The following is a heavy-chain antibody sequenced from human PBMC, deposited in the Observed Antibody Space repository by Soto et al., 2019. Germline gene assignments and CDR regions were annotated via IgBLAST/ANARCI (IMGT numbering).Heavy chain of an antibody. CDR3: ARHSIYYDILTGYLNWFDP. D-gene: IGHD3-9*01. V-gene: IGHV4-39*01. CDR1: GGSISSGGYY. J-gene: IGHJ5*02. CDR2: IYYSGST. Sequence: PSETLSLTCTVSGGSISSGGYYWSWIRQPPGKGLEWIGSIYYSGSTYYNPSLKSRVTISVDTSKNQFSLKLSSVTAADTAVYYCARHSIYYDILTGYLNWFDPWGQGTLVTVSS.